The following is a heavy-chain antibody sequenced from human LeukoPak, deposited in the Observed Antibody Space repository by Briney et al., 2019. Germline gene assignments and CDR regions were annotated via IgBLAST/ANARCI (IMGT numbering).Heavy chain of an antibody. CDR1: GGTFSSYA. Sequence: SVKVSCKASGGTFSSYAISWVRQAPGQGLEWMGRIIPIFGTSNYAQKFQGRVTITADESASTAYMELSSLRSEDTAVYYCARDGGSSWYTSGYDYWGQGTLVTVSP. D-gene: IGHD6-13*01. CDR2: IIPIFGTS. CDR3: ARDGGSSWYTSGYDY. J-gene: IGHJ4*02. V-gene: IGHV1-69*13.